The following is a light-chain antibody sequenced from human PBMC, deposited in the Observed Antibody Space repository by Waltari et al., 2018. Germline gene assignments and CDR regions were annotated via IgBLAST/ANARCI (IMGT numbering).Light chain of an antibody. V-gene: IGKV3-20*01. Sequence: EIVLTQSPGTLSLSPGERATVSCRASQSVRGNYLAWYQQKPGQAPRLLIYGASNRAAGIPDRCSGSGSGTDFTLTSSRLEPEDFAVYHCQQYVSSRTFGQGTKVEIK. J-gene: IGKJ1*01. CDR1: QSVRGNY. CDR2: GAS. CDR3: QQYVSSRT.